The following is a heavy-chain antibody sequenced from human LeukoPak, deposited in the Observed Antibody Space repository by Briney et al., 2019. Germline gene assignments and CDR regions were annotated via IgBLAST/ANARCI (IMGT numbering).Heavy chain of an antibody. J-gene: IGHJ4*02. CDR1: GFRFSSNI. CDR3: AKGEVGTTTKHFDY. Sequence: PGGSLRLSCVASGFRFSSNIMGWVRQAPGKGLECVSAISGSSGRTYSADSVKGRFAISRDNSKNTLYLQMNSLRAEDTAVYYRAKGEVGTTTKHFDYWGQGTLVTVSS. V-gene: IGHV3-23*01. CDR2: ISGSSGRT. D-gene: IGHD1-26*01.